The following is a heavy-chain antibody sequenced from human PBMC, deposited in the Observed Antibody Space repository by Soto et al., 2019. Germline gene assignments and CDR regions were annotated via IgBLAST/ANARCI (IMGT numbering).Heavy chain of an antibody. V-gene: IGHV3-66*01. J-gene: IGHJ4*02. D-gene: IGHD6-6*01. CDR2: IYSGGST. Sequence: EVQLVESGGGLVQPGGSLRLSCAASGFTVSGHYMSWVRQAPGKGLEWVSVIYSGGSTYYANSVTGRFTISRDISKNTVYLQMNSLRAEDTAVYFCARDRTISDYRSSGALGLWGQGTLVSVSS. CDR1: GFTVSGHY. CDR3: ARDRTISDYRSSGALGL.